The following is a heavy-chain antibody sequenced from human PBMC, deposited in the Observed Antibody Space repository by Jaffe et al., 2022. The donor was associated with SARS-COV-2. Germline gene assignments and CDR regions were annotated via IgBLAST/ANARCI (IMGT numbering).Heavy chain of an antibody. CDR3: ARDPRWSPPSDYGMDV. D-gene: IGHD2-15*01. J-gene: IGHJ6*02. CDR1: GFTFSSYA. V-gene: IGHV3-30-3*01. CDR2: ISYDGSNK. Sequence: QVQLVESGGGVVQPGRSLRLSCAASGFTFSSYAMHWVRQAPGKGLEWVAVISYDGSNKYYADSVKGRFTISRDNSKNTLYLQMNSLRAEDTAVYYCARDPRWSPPSDYGMDVWGQGTTVTVSS.